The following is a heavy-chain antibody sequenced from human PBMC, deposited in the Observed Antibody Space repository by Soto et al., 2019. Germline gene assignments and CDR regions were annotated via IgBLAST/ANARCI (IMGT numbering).Heavy chain of an antibody. J-gene: IGHJ6*02. CDR3: AMLGGWSGGSSGMDV. CDR1: GLIFSDYH. D-gene: IGHD6-19*01. V-gene: IGHV3-72*01. CDR2: IRRKANSYTT. Sequence: EVQLVESGGGLVQPGGSLRLSCAASGLIFSDYHMDWVRQAPGQGLEWVGRIRRKANSYTTGYAASVKGRFTIARDDSKNSLYLQMNSLKSEDTAVYYCAMLGGWSGGSSGMDVWGQGTTVTVSS.